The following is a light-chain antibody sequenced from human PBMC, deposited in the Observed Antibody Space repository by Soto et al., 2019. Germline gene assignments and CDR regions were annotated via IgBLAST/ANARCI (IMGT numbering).Light chain of an antibody. Sequence: EIVLTQSPATLSLSNGERATLSCRASQSVSSYLAWYQQKPGQAPRLLIYDTSIRASGIPARFSGSGSGTDFTLTISSLDPEDFAVYYCQQRSNRPLTFGQGTRLEIK. CDR3: QQRSNRPLT. CDR2: DTS. V-gene: IGKV3-11*01. CDR1: QSVSSY. J-gene: IGKJ5*01.